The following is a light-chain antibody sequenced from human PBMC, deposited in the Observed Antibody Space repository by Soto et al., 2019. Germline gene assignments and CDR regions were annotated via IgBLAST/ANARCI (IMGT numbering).Light chain of an antibody. V-gene: IGKV3D-7*01. J-gene: IGKJ5*01. CDR3: QQDYNLPIT. CDR1: QSISSSY. Sequence: EVVLTQSPATLSLSPGAGAPLSCRVRQSISSSYLSWYQQRPGQAPRLLIYGASTRATGIPARFSGSGRGSGTDFTLTISSLQPEDFAVYYCQQDYNLPITFGQGTRLEIK. CDR2: GAS.